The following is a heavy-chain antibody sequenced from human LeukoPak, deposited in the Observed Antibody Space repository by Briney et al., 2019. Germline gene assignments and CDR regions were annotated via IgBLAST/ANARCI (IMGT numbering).Heavy chain of an antibody. CDR2: MNPNSANA. D-gene: IGHD6-19*01. CDR3: ARGAWSSSGYTALYYFDY. V-gene: IGHV1-8*01. J-gene: IGHJ4*02. CDR1: GYIFTSYD. Sequence: ASVKVSCKTSGYIFTSYDINWVRQATGQGLEWMGWMNPNSANAGYSQKFQDRVTMTRSTSISTAYMELSSLRSEDTAVYYCARGAWSSSGYTALYYFDYWGQGTLVTVSS.